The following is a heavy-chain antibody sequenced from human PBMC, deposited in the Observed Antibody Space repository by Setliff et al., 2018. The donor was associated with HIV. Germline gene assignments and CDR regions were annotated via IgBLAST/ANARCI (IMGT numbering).Heavy chain of an antibody. J-gene: IGHJ5*02. D-gene: IGHD3-3*01. CDR2: INHSGKT. CDR1: GGSFSGFY. Sequence: PSETLSLTCAVYGGSFSGFYWSWIRQAPGKGLEWIGEINHSGKTNCNPSLKSRITLSVDTSENQFALQLASVTAADTAVYYCARGFTIFGVGFSADPTGNWFDPWGQGTLVTVSS. V-gene: IGHV4-34*01. CDR3: ARGFTIFGVGFSADPTGNWFDP.